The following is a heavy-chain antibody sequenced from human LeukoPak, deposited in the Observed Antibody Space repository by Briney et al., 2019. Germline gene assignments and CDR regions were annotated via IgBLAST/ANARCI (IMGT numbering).Heavy chain of an antibody. D-gene: IGHD3-16*02. Sequence: GASVKVSCKASGYTFTSYGISWVRQAPGQGLEWMGWISAYNGNTNYAQKLQGRVTMTTDTSTSTAYMELRSVRSDDTAVYYCARFYDYIWGSYRTADAFDIWGQGTMVTVSS. CDR1: GYTFTSYG. CDR2: ISAYNGNT. V-gene: IGHV1-18*01. CDR3: ARFYDYIWGSYRTADAFDI. J-gene: IGHJ3*02.